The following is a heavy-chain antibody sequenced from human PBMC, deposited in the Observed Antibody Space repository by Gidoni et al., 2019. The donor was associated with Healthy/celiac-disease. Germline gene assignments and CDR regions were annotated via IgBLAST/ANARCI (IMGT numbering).Heavy chain of an antibody. J-gene: IGHJ3*02. CDR1: GGSISRGGYY. CDR3: ARDLRYYYDSSGYDAFDI. D-gene: IGHD3-22*01. CDR2: IYYSGST. Sequence: QVQLQESGPGLVKPSQTLSLTCTVSGGSISRGGYYWSWIRQPPGKGLEWVGYIYYSGSTYYNPSLKSRVTISVDTSKNQFPLKLSSVTAADTAVYYCARDLRYYYDSSGYDAFDIWGQGTMVTVSS. V-gene: IGHV4-31*03.